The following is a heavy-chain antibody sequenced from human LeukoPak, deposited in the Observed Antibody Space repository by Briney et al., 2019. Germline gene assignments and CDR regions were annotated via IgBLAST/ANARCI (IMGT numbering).Heavy chain of an antibody. CDR3: ASPALSGSPDAFDI. CDR2: MNRNSGNT. Sequence: ASVKVSCKASGYTFTSYDINWVRQATGQGLEWMGWMNRNSGNTGYAQKFQGRVTMTRNTSLSTAYMELSSLRSEDTAVYYCASPALSGSPDAFDIWGQRTMVSVSS. J-gene: IGHJ3*02. V-gene: IGHV1-8*01. D-gene: IGHD1-26*01. CDR1: GYTFTSYD.